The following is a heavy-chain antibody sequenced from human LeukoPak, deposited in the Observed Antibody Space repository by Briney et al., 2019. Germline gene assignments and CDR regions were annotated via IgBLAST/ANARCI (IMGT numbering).Heavy chain of an antibody. V-gene: IGHV3-23*01. Sequence: GGSLRLSCAASGFTFSSYAMSWVRQAPGKGLEWVSAISGSGGSTYYADSVKGRFTISRDNSKNTLYLQMNSLRAEDTAVYYCANSRRGILYYGMDVWGQGTTVTVSS. CDR1: GFTFSSYA. D-gene: IGHD1-1*01. CDR3: ANSRRGILYYGMDV. J-gene: IGHJ6*02. CDR2: ISGSGGST.